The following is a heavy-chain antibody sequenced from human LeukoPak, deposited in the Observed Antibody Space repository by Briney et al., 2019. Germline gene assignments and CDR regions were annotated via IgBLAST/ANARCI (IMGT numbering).Heavy chain of an antibody. CDR2: ISGSGGST. D-gene: IGHD3-3*01. Sequence: GGSLRLSCAASGFTLRNYWMYWVRQAPGKGLEWVSAISGSGGSTYYADSVKGRFTISRDNSKNTLYLQMNSLRAEDTAVYYCARDRITDFWSGYYTNYFDYWGQGTLVTVSS. CDR3: ARDRITDFWSGYYTNYFDY. V-gene: IGHV3-23*01. CDR1: GFTLRNYW. J-gene: IGHJ4*02.